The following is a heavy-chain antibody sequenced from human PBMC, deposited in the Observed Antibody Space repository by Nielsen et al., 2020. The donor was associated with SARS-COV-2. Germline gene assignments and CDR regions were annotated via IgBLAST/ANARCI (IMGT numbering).Heavy chain of an antibody. CDR2: IDYTGNT. V-gene: IGHV4-59*13. D-gene: IGHD3-16*01. CDR1: GGSMRNYY. J-gene: IGHJ4*02. CDR3: ARGRVVWPTYYFDY. Sequence: SETLSLTCTVSGGSMRNYYWTWIRQPPGKGLEWIGYIDYTGNTNYHPSLRSRVTISLDTSKNQFSLKLTSVTAADTAVYYGARGRVVWPTYYFDYWARDPWSPSPQ.